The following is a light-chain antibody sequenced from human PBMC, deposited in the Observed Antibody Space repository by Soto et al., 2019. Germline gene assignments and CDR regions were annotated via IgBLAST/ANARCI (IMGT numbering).Light chain of an antibody. Sequence: EIRLKQSPATLSLSKGDRATLSCGASQSITNYVGWYQQKPGQAPRLLIYATSNRATGIPARFSGSGSGTDFTLTISSLEPEDFAVYYCQQRSNWPLTFGQGRLLEI. CDR3: QQRSNWPLT. V-gene: IGKV3-11*01. CDR1: QSITNY. CDR2: ATS. J-gene: IGKJ5*01.